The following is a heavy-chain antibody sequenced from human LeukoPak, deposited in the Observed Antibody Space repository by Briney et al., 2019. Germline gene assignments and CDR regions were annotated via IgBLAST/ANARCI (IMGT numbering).Heavy chain of an antibody. J-gene: IGHJ4*02. CDR3: AKAKSGSYSTFDY. CDR1: GFTFSNHA. D-gene: IGHD1-26*01. CDR2: LSGSGGST. Sequence: PGGSLRLSCTASGFTFSNHAMSWVRQGPGKGLEWVSGLSGSGGSTYYADSVKGRFTISRDNSWNTLYLQMNSLRAEDTAVYYCAKAKSGSYSTFDYWGQGTLVTVSS. V-gene: IGHV3-23*01.